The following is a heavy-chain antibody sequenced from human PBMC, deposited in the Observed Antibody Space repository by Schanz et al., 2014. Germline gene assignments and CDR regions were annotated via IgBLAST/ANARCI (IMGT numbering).Heavy chain of an antibody. CDR2: INPSVGNT. Sequence: QVQLVQSGAEVKKPGASVKVSCEASGYTFTSYYIHWFRQAPGQGLEWMGLINPSVGNTNYAQKCRGRVTMTRDTSTSTVYMELSSLRSEDTAVYYCARGGFFDSTSFDPWGQGTLVTVSS. D-gene: IGHD2-2*01. V-gene: IGHV1-46*03. CDR1: GYTFTSYY. J-gene: IGHJ5*02. CDR3: ARGGFFDSTSFDP.